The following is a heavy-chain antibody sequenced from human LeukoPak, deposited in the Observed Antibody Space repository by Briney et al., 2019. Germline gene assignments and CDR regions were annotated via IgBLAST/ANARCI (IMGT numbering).Heavy chain of an antibody. Sequence: GGSLRLSCAVSGFTFDDYGMSWVRQTPGKGLEWVSGINWNGGSTGYADSVKGRFTISRDNAKNSLYLQMNSLRAEDTALYYCATLYGPHRRRFDYWGQGTLVTVSS. CDR2: INWNGGST. V-gene: IGHV3-20*04. CDR1: GFTFDDYG. D-gene: IGHD3-10*01. J-gene: IGHJ4*02. CDR3: ATLYGPHRRRFDY.